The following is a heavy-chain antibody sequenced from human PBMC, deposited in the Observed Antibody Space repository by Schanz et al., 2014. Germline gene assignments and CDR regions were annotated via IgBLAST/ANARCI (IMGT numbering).Heavy chain of an antibody. CDR1: GFTFSSYA. D-gene: IGHD2-21*01. J-gene: IGHJ4*02. CDR3: AKGQLLSYYFDY. V-gene: IGHV3-23*01. Sequence: EVQLLESGGGLVQPGGSLRLSCAASGFTFSSYAMSWVRQAPGKGLEWVSAISGSGGDTYYADSVKGRFTISRDNSKNTLYLQMNSLRAEDTAVYHCAKGQLLSYYFDYWGQGTLVTVSS. CDR2: ISGSGGDT.